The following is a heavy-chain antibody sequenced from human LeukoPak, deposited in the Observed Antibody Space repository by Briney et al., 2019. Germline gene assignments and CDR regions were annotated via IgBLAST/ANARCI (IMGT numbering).Heavy chain of an antibody. CDR1: GYTFTSYY. J-gene: IGHJ5*02. D-gene: IGHD6-13*01. Sequence: ASVKVSCKASGYTFTSYYMHWVRQAPGQGLEWMGIINPSGGSTSYAQKFQGRVTMTRDTSTSTVYMELNSLRSEDTAVYYCARHLLIAAAGTLSWFDPWGQGTLVTVSS. V-gene: IGHV1-46*03. CDR2: INPSGGST. CDR3: ARHLLIAAAGTLSWFDP.